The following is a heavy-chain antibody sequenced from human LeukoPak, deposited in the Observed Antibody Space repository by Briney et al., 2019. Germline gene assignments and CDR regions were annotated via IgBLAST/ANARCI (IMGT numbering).Heavy chain of an antibody. CDR1: GYTFTGYY. Sequence: ASVKVSCKASGYTFTGYYMHWVRQAPGQGLEWMGWINPNSGDTNYAQKFQGRVTMTRDTSISTAYMELSRLRSDDTAVYYCARAGGGSFRFDYWGQGTLVTVSS. CDR2: INPNSGDT. D-gene: IGHD2-15*01. CDR3: ARAGGGSFRFDY. V-gene: IGHV1-2*02. J-gene: IGHJ4*02.